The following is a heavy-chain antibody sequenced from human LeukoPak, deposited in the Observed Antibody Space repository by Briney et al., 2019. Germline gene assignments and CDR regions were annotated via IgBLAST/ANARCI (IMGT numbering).Heavy chain of an antibody. CDR1: GYTFTSYG. D-gene: IGHD2-2*01. V-gene: IGHV1-18*01. Sequence: GASVKVSCKASGYTFTSYGISWVRQAPGQGLEWMGWISAYNGNTNYAQKLQGRVTMTTDTSTSTAYMELRSLRSDDTAVYYCASFNVVVVPAGKGYNWFDPWGQGTLVTVSS. J-gene: IGHJ5*02. CDR2: ISAYNGNT. CDR3: ASFNVVVVPAGKGYNWFDP.